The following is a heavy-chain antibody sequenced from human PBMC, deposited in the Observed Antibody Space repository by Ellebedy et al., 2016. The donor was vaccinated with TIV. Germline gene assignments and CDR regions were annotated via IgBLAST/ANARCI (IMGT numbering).Heavy chain of an antibody. CDR2: ISGSAINT. CDR1: GFTFSRSA. V-gene: IGHV3-23*01. Sequence: GGSLRLXXAASGFTFSRSAMSWVRQAPGKGLEWVSAISGSAINTYYADSVKGRFTISRDNSKNTLYLQMNSLRAEDAAVYYCAKADIVVVPTASLDYWGQGTLVTVSS. J-gene: IGHJ4*02. CDR3: AKADIVVVPTASLDY. D-gene: IGHD2-2*01.